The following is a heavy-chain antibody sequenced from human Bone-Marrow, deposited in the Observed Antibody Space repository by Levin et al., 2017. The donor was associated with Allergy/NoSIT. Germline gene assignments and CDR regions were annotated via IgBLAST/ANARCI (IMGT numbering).Heavy chain of an antibody. CDR2: ISAYNGNT. J-gene: IGHJ6*02. CDR1: GYTFTSYG. D-gene: IGHD1-26*01. V-gene: IGHV1-18*01. CDR3: ARGGSYPPSAGMDV. Sequence: GESLKISCKASGYTFTSYGISWVRQAPGQGLEWMGWISAYNGNTNYAQKLQGRVTMTTDTSTSTAYMELRSLRSDDTAVYYCARGGSYPPSAGMDVWGQGTTVTVSS.